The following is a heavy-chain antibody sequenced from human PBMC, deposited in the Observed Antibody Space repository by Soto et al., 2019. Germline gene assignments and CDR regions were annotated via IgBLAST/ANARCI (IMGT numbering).Heavy chain of an antibody. CDR3: AREKWIPYYFYYGMDV. Sequence: SESLSLTCTVSGCSISSSSYYWGWNGQPPGKGLKWFDSIYYDVITYYNPSLKRRVTISLDTSKNQYSMKQRSVTAAETAVYYCAREKWIPYYFYYGMDVWGQGTTVTVS. CDR2: IYYDVIT. D-gene: IGHD5-12*01. J-gene: IGHJ6*02. V-gene: IGHV4-39*02. CDR1: GCSISSSSYY.